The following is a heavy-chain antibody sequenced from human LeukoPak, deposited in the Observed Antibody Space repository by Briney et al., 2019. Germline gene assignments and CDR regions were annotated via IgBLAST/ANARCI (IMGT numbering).Heavy chain of an antibody. Sequence: GGSVTLPCAASGYTLSSCWVSWLRRAPGRGLEGWPNIKEGGSENDYVDSVRGRFTISRDNAKNSLDLQINNLRAEDTAVYYCARGLPATVVVATSPGDYWGQGTLITVSS. CDR3: ARGLPATVVVATSPGDY. CDR1: GYTLSSCW. D-gene: IGHD2-21*01. CDR2: IKEGGSEN. J-gene: IGHJ4*02. V-gene: IGHV3-7*01.